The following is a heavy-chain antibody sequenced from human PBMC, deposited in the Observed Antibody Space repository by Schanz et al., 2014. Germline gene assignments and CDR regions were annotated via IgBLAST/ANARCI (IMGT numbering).Heavy chain of an antibody. Sequence: QVQLVQSGTEVKKPGASMKISCKAFGYYFGGFGISWVRQAPGQGFEWMGWIGAFQGNTKYAQKFQDRVTLTSDTSASTAYMELRSRRPDATAVYYCLRANPTQHVVLPDALRYWGQGTLVSVSS. CDR2: IGAFQGNT. V-gene: IGHV1-18*01. D-gene: IGHD2-2*01. CDR3: LRANPTQHVVLPDALRY. CDR1: GYYFGGFG. J-gene: IGHJ4*02.